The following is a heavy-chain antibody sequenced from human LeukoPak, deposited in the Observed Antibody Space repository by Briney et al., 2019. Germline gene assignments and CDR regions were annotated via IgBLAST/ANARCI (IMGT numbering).Heavy chain of an antibody. J-gene: IGHJ5*02. V-gene: IGHV3-15*01. CDR3: TTDHQWELLGWFDP. D-gene: IGHD1-26*01. Sequence: GGSLRLSCAASGFTFSNAWMSWVRQAPGKGLEWVGRIKSKTDGGTTDYAAPVKGGFTISRDDSKNTLYLQMNSLKTEDTAVYYCTTDHQWELLGWFDPWGQGTLVTVSS. CDR2: IKSKTDGGTT. CDR1: GFTFSNAW.